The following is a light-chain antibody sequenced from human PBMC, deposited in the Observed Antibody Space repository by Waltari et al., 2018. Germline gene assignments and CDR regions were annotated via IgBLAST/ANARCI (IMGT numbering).Light chain of an antibody. V-gene: IGKV1-5*03. CDR1: QSLNNW. CDR2: KAS. J-gene: IGKJ1*01. Sequence: DIQMTQSPSTLSASVGDRVTITCRASQSLNNWLAWFQQKPGKAPKVLSYKASILESGVPSRFSGSVSGTEFTLTISSLQPDDFGSYYCQQYQKSPWTFGQGTKVEIK. CDR3: QQYQKSPWT.